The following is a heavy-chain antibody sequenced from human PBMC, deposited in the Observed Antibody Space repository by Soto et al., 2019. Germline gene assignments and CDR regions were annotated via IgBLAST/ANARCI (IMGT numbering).Heavy chain of an antibody. J-gene: IGHJ6*02. CDR2: IYPGDSDT. CDR1: GYSFANYW. D-gene: IGHD3-10*01. Sequence: GESLKISCQGSGYSFANYWNAWVRQMPGKGLEWVGVIYPGDSDTRYSPSFRGQVTISADKSISHVYLQWSSLKASDTAMYYCARNRLRQYYYGMDVWGQGTTVTVSS. CDR3: ARNRLRQYYYGMDV. V-gene: IGHV5-51*01.